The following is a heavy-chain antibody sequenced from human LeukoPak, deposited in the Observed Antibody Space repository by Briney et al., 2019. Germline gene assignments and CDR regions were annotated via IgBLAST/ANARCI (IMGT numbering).Heavy chain of an antibody. V-gene: IGHV3-64*01. CDR1: GFSFSTYA. Sequence: GGSLRLSCAASGFSFSTYAIHWVRQAPGKGLEYVSAISTDGSRTYYGNSVKGRFTISRDNAKNSLYLQMNSLRAEDTAVYYCARGGDSGSHGDIWGQGTMVTVSS. CDR2: ISTDGSRT. J-gene: IGHJ3*02. CDR3: ARGGDSGSHGDI. D-gene: IGHD1-26*01.